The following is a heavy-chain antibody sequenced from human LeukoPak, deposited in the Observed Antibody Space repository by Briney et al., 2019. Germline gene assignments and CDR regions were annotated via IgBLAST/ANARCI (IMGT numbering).Heavy chain of an antibody. CDR2: ITGSGGIT. J-gene: IGHJ4*02. CDR1: GFTFSNYA. V-gene: IGHV3-23*01. Sequence: PGGSLRLSCVASGFTFSNYAMSWVRQAPGKGLEWVSAITGSGGITYYADSVKGRFTISRDNSKNTLYLQMNSLRAEDTAVYYCAKWGDYDVLTGYYDPDYWGQGTLSPSPQ. D-gene: IGHD3-9*01. CDR3: AKWGDYDVLTGYYDPDY.